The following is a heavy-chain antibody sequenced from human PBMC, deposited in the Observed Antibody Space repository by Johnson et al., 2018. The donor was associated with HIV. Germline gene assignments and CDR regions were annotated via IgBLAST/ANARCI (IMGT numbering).Heavy chain of an antibody. CDR2: IKQDGSEK. V-gene: IGHV3-7*01. D-gene: IGHD1-26*01. Sequence: MLLVESGGGVVRPGGSLRLSCAASGFTFTSYWMSWVRQAPGKGLEWVANIKQDGSEKYYVDSVKGRFTISRDNAKNSLYLQMNSLRAEDTAVYYCPRDGGSRRGDAFDIWGQGTMVTVSS. CDR3: PRDGGSRRGDAFDI. J-gene: IGHJ3*02. CDR1: GFTFTSYW.